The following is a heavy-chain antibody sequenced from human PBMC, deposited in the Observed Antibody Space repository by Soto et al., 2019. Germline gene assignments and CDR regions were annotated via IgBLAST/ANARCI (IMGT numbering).Heavy chain of an antibody. CDR2: IYYSGST. CDR3: ARPLYFYGSGSYPWFDP. D-gene: IGHD3-10*01. CDR1: GGSISSSNYY. V-gene: IGHV4-39*01. Sequence: SETLSLTCTVSGGSISSSNYYWGWIRQPPGKGLEWIGTIYYSGSTYYNPSLKSRVTISVDTSKNQFSLKLSSVTAADTAVYYCARPLYFYGSGSYPWFDPWGQGTLVT. J-gene: IGHJ5*02.